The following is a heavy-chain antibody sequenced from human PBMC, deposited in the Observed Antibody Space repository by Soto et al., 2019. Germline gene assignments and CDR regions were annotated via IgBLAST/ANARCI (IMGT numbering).Heavy chain of an antibody. Sequence: QDQLVQSGVEVKKPGASVKVSCKASGYSFTTYGITWVRQAPGQGFAWMGWISAYNGNTKYAQTLQGRVTMTTDASKSTAYLELRSLTSDDTAVYYCARERGVAPPVAGNPHYYYYMDVWGKGTTVTVSS. CDR3: ARERGVAPPVAGNPHYYYYMDV. CDR1: GYSFTTYG. CDR2: ISAYNGNT. J-gene: IGHJ6*03. V-gene: IGHV1-18*01. D-gene: IGHD6-19*01.